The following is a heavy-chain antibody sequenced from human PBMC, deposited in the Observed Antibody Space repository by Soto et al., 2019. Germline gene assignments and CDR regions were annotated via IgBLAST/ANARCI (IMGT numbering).Heavy chain of an antibody. J-gene: IGHJ4*02. V-gene: IGHV1-2*04. CDR3: ARGMGIAARPFDY. Sequence: GASVKVSCKASEYTFTGYYMHWVRQAPGQGLEWMGWINPNSGGTNYAQKFQGWVTMTRDTSISTAYMELSRLRSDDTAVYYCARGMGIAARPFDYWGQGTLVTVSS. D-gene: IGHD6-6*01. CDR1: EYTFTGYY. CDR2: INPNSGGT.